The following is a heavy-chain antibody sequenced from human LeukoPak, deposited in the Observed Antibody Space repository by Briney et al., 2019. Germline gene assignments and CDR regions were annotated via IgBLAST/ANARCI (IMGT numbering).Heavy chain of an antibody. Sequence: TSETLSLTCTVSGGSMSTYYWIWIRQSPGKGLEWIGYIDNIGTSNYNPSLKSRVTISADTSQNQFSLKMTSVTAADTAVYFCARADCGYNYSPCDYYMDVWGKGTTVTISS. CDR1: GGSMSTYY. CDR3: ARADCGYNYSPCDYYMDV. V-gene: IGHV4-59*01. CDR2: IDNIGTS. D-gene: IGHD5-24*01. J-gene: IGHJ6*03.